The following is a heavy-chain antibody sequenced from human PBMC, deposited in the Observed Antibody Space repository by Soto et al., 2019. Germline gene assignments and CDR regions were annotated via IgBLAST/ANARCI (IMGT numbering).Heavy chain of an antibody. Sequence: PSETLSLTCAVYGGSFSGYYWSWIRQPPGKGLEWIGEINHSGSTNYNPSLKSRVTISVDTSKNQFSLKLSSVTAADTAVYYCARVSGGFSRSNDYWGQGTLVTVSS. CDR2: INHSGST. CDR1: GGSFSGYY. CDR3: ARVSGGFSRSNDY. J-gene: IGHJ4*02. D-gene: IGHD2-15*01. V-gene: IGHV4-34*01.